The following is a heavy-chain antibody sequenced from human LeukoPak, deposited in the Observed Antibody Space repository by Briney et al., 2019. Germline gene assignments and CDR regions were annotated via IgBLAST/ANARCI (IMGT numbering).Heavy chain of an antibody. D-gene: IGHD6-13*01. CDR2: IDYSGTT. V-gene: IGHV4-39*01. CDR3: ARRGQAAGSKGVFDY. CDR1: GGSISSGSYY. J-gene: IGHJ4*02. Sequence: SETLSLTCTVSGGSISSGSYYWGWIRPPPGKGLEWIGSIDYSGTTYYNPSLKSRVTISVDTSKNQFSLKLSSVTAADTALYYCARRGQAAGSKGVFDYWGQGTLVTVSS.